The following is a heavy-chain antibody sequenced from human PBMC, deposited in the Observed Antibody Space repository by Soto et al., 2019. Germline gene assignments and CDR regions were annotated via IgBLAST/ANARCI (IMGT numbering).Heavy chain of an antibody. CDR2: ISYDGSNK. Sequence: GGSLRLSCAASGFTFSSYGMHWVRQAPGKGLEWVAVISYDGSNKYYADSVKGRFTISRDNSKNTLYLQMNSLRAEDTAVYYCAKSKPGGIQLWLQRQLDVWGQGTTVTVSS. J-gene: IGHJ6*02. D-gene: IGHD5-18*01. V-gene: IGHV3-30*18. CDR1: GFTFSSYG. CDR3: AKSKPGGIQLWLQRQLDV.